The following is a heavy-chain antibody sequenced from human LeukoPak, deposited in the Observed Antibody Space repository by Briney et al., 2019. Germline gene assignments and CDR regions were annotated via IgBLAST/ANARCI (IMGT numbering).Heavy chain of an antibody. CDR2: MNPNSGNT. CDR3: ARVCRIAAAGTGDWFDP. CDR1: GYTFTGYD. V-gene: IGHV1-8*03. J-gene: IGHJ5*02. Sequence: ASVKVSCKASGYTFTGYDINWVRQATGQGLEWMGWMNPNSGNTGYAQKFQGRVTITRNTSISTAYMELSSLRSEDTAVYYCARVCRIAAAGTGDWFDPWGQGTLVTVSS. D-gene: IGHD6-13*01.